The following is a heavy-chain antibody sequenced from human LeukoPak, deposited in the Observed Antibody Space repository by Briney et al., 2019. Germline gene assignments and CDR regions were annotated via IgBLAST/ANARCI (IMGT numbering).Heavy chain of an antibody. D-gene: IGHD5-18*01. Sequence: SETLSLTCTVSGGSISNYYWSWIRQPPGKGLEWIGYIYSSGSTIYNPFLKSRVTISVDTSKNQFSLKLTSVTAADTAVYYCARHGDSYGSSYFDYWGQGTLVTVSS. CDR2: IYSSGST. V-gene: IGHV4-59*08. CDR3: ARHGDSYGSSYFDY. J-gene: IGHJ4*02. CDR1: GGSISNYY.